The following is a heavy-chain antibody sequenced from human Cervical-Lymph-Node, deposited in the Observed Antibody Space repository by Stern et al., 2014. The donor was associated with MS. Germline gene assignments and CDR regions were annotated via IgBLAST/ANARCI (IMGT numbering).Heavy chain of an antibody. CDR2: VYYSGAT. J-gene: IGHJ4*02. Sequence: QLQLQESGPGLVKPSETLSLTCAVSGDSISSYTHYWAWIRQPPGKGLEWIGSVYYSGATYYNPSLKSPVTISVDPSKNHFSLGLTSVTAADTAVYYCAKHACTGAACPFDLWGQGTLVTVSS. CDR3: AKHACTGAACPFDL. V-gene: IGHV4-39*01. CDR1: GDSISSYTHY. D-gene: IGHD2-8*02.